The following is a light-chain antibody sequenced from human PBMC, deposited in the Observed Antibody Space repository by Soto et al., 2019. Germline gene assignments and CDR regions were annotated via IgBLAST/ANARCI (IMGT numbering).Light chain of an antibody. Sequence: DIQMTQSPSSLSASVGDRVTITCRASQSISSYLNWYQQKPGKAPKLLIYAASSLQSGVPSRFSGSRSGTDFTLTISSLQPEAFATYYCQQSYSTPRITFGPGTKVDIK. V-gene: IGKV1-39*01. CDR3: QQSYSTPRIT. J-gene: IGKJ3*01. CDR1: QSISSY. CDR2: AAS.